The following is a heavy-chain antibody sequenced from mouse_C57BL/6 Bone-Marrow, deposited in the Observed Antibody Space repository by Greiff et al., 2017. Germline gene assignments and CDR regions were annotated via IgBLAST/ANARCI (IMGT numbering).Heavy chain of an antibody. CDR1: GYTFTTYP. D-gene: IGHD2-3*01. CDR2: FHPYNDDT. CDR3: SIPIYDGYYWFAY. Sequence: QVQLQQSGAELVKPGASVKMSCKASGYTFTTYPIEWMKQNHGKSLEWIGNFHPYNDDTKYNEKFKGKATLTVEKSSSTVYLELSRLTSDDSAVYYCSIPIYDGYYWFAYWGQGTLVTVSA. J-gene: IGHJ3*01. V-gene: IGHV1-47*01.